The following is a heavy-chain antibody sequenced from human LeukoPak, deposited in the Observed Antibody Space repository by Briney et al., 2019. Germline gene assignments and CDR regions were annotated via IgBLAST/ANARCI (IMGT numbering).Heavy chain of an antibody. V-gene: IGHV4/OR15-8*01. CDR1: W. Sequence: WMTWVRQSPGKGLEWIGEIHHNGTRNYNPSLKSRVTISADTFKNHFSLIVTSLTAADTAAYYCAAAPILRGEGGEHYKYGMDVWGQGTTVIVSS. D-gene: IGHD2-2*02. CDR2: IHHNGTR. CDR3: AAAPILRGEGGEHYKYGMDV. J-gene: IGHJ6*02.